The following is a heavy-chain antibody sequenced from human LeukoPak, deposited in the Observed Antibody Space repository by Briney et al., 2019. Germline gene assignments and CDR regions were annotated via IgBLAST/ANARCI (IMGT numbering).Heavy chain of an antibody. Sequence: GGSLRLSCAASGFTFSDYYMSWIRQAPGKGLEWVSYIRSSSSYTNYADSVKGRFTISRDNPKNSLYLQMNSLRAEDTAVYYCARDQWGYYDSSGYYFVGAFDIWGHGTMVTVSS. J-gene: IGHJ3*02. V-gene: IGHV3-11*05. CDR3: ARDQWGYYDSSGYYFVGAFDI. CDR1: GFTFSDYY. D-gene: IGHD3-22*01. CDR2: IRSSSSYT.